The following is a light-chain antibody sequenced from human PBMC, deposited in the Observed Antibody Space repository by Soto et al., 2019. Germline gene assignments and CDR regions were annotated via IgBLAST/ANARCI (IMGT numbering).Light chain of an antibody. V-gene: IGLV1-40*01. CDR2: SNT. CDR1: SSNIGAGYA. J-gene: IGLJ1*01. Sequence: QSVLTQPPSVSGAPGQRLTISCTGSSSNIGAGYAVHWYQQLPGTAPKLLIYSNTIRPSGVPDRFSGSKSGTSASLAITGLQAEDEADYYCQSFDSSLIAYVFGTGTKVTVL. CDR3: QSFDSSLIAYV.